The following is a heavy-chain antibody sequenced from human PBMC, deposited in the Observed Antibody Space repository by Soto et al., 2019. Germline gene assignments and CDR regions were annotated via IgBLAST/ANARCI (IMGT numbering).Heavy chain of an antibody. V-gene: IGHV3-13*05. Sequence: PGGSLRLSCAASGFTFSAYDMHWVRQTTGKGLEWVSAIGAADDPYYLGSVKGRFTISRENAKNSLYLQMNSLGAEDTAVYYCARAYSGRLPRRADYYYGMDVWGQGATVTVSS. CDR3: ARAYSGRLPRRADYYYGMDV. CDR1: GFTFSAYD. CDR2: IGAADDP. D-gene: IGHD2-15*01. J-gene: IGHJ6*02.